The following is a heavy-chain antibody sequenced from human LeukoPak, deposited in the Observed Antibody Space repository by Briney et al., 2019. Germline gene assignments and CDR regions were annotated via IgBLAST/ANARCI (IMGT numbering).Heavy chain of an antibody. Sequence: GGSLRLSCAGSGFTFTTYNMNWVRQAPGKGLEWVSFISGSGSDIYYADSVKGQFITSRDNAKNSLFLQMNSLRAEDTAVYYCARGGLGTQIDYWGQGTLVTVSS. J-gene: IGHJ4*02. CDR1: GFTFTTYN. CDR3: ARGGLGTQIDY. V-gene: IGHV3-21*01. D-gene: IGHD3/OR15-3a*01. CDR2: ISGSGSDI.